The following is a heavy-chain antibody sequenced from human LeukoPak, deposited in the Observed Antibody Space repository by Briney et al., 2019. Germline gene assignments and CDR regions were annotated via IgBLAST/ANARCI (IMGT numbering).Heavy chain of an antibody. Sequence: GGSLRLSCAVSGFTFSYYGMQWVRQAPGKGLEWVAFIRYEESQKFYGDSVKGRFTISRENSKNTLYLQMNSLRTEDTAVYYCAKSHLPNAYSGTYYCDYWGQGTLVTVSS. D-gene: IGHD1-26*01. V-gene: IGHV3-30*02. CDR3: AKSHLPNAYSGTYYCDY. J-gene: IGHJ4*02. CDR1: GFTFSYYG. CDR2: IRYEESQK.